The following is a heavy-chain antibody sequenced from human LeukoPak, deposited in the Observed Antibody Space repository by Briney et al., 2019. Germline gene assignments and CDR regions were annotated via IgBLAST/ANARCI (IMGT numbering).Heavy chain of an antibody. Sequence: GGSLRLSCAASGFTFSSYWMHWVRQAPGKGLEWLSGISSSGSSIKYADSVKGRFTISRDNAKNSLYLQVNSLRAEDTAVYYCARDQSYYRVWGRGTLVTVSS. J-gene: IGHJ4*01. CDR2: ISSSGSSI. D-gene: IGHD1-14*01. CDR1: GFTFSSYW. V-gene: IGHV3-48*04. CDR3: ARDQSYYRV.